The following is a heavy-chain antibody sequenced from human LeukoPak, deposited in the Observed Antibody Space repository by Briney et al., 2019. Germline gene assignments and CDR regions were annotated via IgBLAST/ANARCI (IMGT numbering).Heavy chain of an antibody. J-gene: IGHJ5*02. D-gene: IGHD6-6*01. V-gene: IGHV3-48*01. CDR3: ARSYSSSPGVFDP. CDR2: ISSSSSTI. Sequence: PGGSLRLSCAASGFTFSSYSMNWVRQAPGKGLEWVSYISSSSSTIYYADSVKGRFTISRDNAKNSLYLQMNSLRAEDTAVYYCARSYSSSPGVFDPWGQGTLVTVSS. CDR1: GFTFSSYS.